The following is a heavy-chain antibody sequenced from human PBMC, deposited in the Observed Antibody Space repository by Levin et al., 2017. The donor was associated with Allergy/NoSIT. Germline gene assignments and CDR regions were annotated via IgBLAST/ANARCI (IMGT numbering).Heavy chain of an antibody. CDR2: ISGNGRTI. V-gene: IGHV3-23*01. D-gene: IGHD2-2*01. Sequence: GGSLRLSCAASGFTFSSYAMSWLRQAPGKGLEWVSAISGNGRTINYADSVKGRFTITRDNSKNTLFLQMNSLRSDDTAVYFCVREADCTSTSCYYFDSWGQGILVTVSS. CDR1: GFTFSSYA. J-gene: IGHJ4*02. CDR3: VREADCTSTSCYYFDS.